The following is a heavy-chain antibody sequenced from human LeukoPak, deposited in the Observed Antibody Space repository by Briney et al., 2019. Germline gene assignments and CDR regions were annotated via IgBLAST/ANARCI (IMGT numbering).Heavy chain of an antibody. V-gene: IGHV4-59*08. CDR2: IYYSGST. CDR3: ARHRNYYGSKYYFDY. D-gene: IGHD3-10*01. Sequence: SETLSLTCTVSGGSISSYYWSWIRQPPGKGLEWIGYIYYSGSTNYNPSLKSRVTISVDTSKNQFSLKLSSVTAADTAVCYCARHRNYYGSKYYFDYWGQGTLVTVSS. CDR1: GGSISSYY. J-gene: IGHJ4*02.